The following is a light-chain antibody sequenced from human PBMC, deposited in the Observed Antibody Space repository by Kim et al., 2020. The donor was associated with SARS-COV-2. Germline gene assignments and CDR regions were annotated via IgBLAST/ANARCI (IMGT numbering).Light chain of an antibody. CDR1: QSVSSN. CDR3: QQYNNWPPGT. V-gene: IGKV3-15*01. CDR2: GAS. J-gene: IGKJ1*01. Sequence: SPGERATLSCRASQSVSSNFAWYQQKPGQAPRLLIYGASTRATAIPARFSGSGSGTEFTLTIDSLQSEDFAVYYCQQYNNWPPGTFGQGTKVDIK.